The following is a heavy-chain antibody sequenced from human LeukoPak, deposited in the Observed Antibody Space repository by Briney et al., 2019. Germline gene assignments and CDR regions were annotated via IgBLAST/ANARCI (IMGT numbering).Heavy chain of an antibody. CDR3: AREKGYYYQDFDY. Sequence: GGSLRLSCAASGFTFSSYSMNWVRQAPGKGLEWVSSISSSSSYIYYADSVKGRFTVSRDNAKNSLYLQMNSLRAEDTAVYFCAREKGYYYQDFDYWGQGTLVTVSS. CDR1: GFTFSSYS. J-gene: IGHJ4*02. D-gene: IGHD3-22*01. CDR2: ISSSSSYI. V-gene: IGHV3-21*01.